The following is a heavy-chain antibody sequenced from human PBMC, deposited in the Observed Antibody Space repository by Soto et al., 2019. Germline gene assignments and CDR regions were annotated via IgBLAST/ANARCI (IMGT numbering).Heavy chain of an antibody. CDR2: TLYSGRT. D-gene: IGHD4-17*01. V-gene: IGHV4-38-2*01. CDR1: CFSIISGHS. J-gene: IGHJ4*02. Sequence: SETLSLTCAVSCFSIISGHSWGWMRQTPGKGLEWIGSTLYSGRTYYSTSLKSRVTISVDTSKNQVSLTLRSVTAADTALYYCATHFYGAYVVDSWGQGTLVTVSS. CDR3: ATHFYGAYVVDS.